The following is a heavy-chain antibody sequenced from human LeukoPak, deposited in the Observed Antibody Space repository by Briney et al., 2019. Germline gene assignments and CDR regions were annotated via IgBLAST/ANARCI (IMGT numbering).Heavy chain of an antibody. CDR1: GFTFSSYG. J-gene: IGHJ4*02. V-gene: IGHV3-23*01. CDR3: AKEGGYGELSSYFDY. CDR2: ISGSGGST. D-gene: IGHD3-16*02. Sequence: HAGGSLRLSCAASGFTFSSYGMSWVRQAPGKGLEWVSAISGSGGSTYYADSVKGRFTISRDNSKNTLYLQMNSLRAEDTAVYYCAKEGGYGELSSYFDYWGQGTLVTVSS.